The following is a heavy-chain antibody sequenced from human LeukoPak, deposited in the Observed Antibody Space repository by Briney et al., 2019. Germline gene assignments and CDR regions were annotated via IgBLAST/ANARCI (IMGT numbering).Heavy chain of an antibody. CDR1: GYTFTSYG. J-gene: IGHJ4*02. CDR2: ISAYNGNT. CDR3: ARDPYDFWSGYSFDY. V-gene: IGHV1-18*01. D-gene: IGHD3-3*01. Sequence: ASVKVSCKASGYTFTSYGISWGRQGPGQGLEWMGWISAYNGNTNYAQKLQGRVTMTTDTSTSTAYMELRSLRSDDTAVYYCARDPYDFWSGYSFDYWGQGALVTVSS.